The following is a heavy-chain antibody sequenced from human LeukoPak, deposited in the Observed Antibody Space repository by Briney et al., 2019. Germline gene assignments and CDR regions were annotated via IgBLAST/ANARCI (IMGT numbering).Heavy chain of an antibody. CDR1: GGSFSGYY. V-gene: IGHV4-34*01. Sequence: SETLSLTCAVYGGSFSGYYWSWIRQPPGMGLEWIGEINHSGSTNYNPSLKSRVTISVDTSKNQFSLKLSSVTAADTAVYYCARGRRTTVPYFDYWGQGTLVTVSS. D-gene: IGHD4-11*01. CDR3: ARGRRTTVPYFDY. J-gene: IGHJ4*02. CDR2: INHSGST.